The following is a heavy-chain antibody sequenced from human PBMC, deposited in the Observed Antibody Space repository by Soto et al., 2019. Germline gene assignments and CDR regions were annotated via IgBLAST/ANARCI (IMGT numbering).Heavy chain of an antibody. CDR2: ITVNSGNT. J-gene: IGHJ4*02. D-gene: IGHD6-19*01. Sequence: QGQLVQSGVEVKKPGASVKVSCKASGYSFISYGIGWVRQAPGQGLEWMGWITVNSGNTNYPQKFQGRVTMTTDTSTSTGYRELGSLTSDDTAVYYCGRGLGGGWYYFDYWGPGTLVTVSS. CDR3: GRGLGGGWYYFDY. V-gene: IGHV1-18*04. CDR1: GYSFISYG.